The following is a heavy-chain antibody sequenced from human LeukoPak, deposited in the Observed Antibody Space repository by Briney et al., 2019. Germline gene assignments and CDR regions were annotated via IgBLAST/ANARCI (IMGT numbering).Heavy chain of an antibody. CDR1: GFTFSIYG. CDR2: ISSSSSYI. J-gene: IGHJ4*02. Sequence: PGGTLRLSCAASGFTFSIYGMNWVRQAPGKGLEWVSSISSSSSYIYYADSVKGRFTISRDNAKNSLYLQMNSLRAEDTAVYYCASEIIFGSFDYWGQGTLVTVSS. V-gene: IGHV3-21*01. CDR3: ASEIIFGSFDY. D-gene: IGHD3-3*01.